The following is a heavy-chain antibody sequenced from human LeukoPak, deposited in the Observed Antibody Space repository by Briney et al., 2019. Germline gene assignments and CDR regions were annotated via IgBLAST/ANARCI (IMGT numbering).Heavy chain of an antibody. CDR2: ISAFNGRT. CDR3: ARTPHTDHGDYASTDY. V-gene: IGHV1-18*01. D-gene: IGHD4-17*01. CDR1: GYTFTSYG. J-gene: IGHJ4*02. Sequence: ASVKVSCKASGYTFTSYGISWVRQAPGQGLEWMGWISAFNGRTYYAQNLQGRVTMTTDTATSTAYMELRSLRSDDTAVYYCARTPHTDHGDYASTDYWGQGTLVTVSS.